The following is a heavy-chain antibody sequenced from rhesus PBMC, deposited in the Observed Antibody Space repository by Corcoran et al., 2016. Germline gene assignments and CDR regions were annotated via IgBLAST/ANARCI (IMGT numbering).Heavy chain of an antibody. D-gene: IGHD4-29*01. J-gene: IGHJ2*01. V-gene: IGHV4-122*02. CDR3: AREIGSSYKNWYFDL. CDR1: GGSITSGYYY. CDR2: ITYSGST. Sequence: QVQLQESGPGLVKPSETLSLTCAVSGGSITSGYYYWSWIRQPPGKGLEWIVYITYSGSTSYNPSLQSRVTISRDTSKNQFSLKLSSVTAADTAVYYCAREIGSSYKNWYFDLWGPGTPITISS.